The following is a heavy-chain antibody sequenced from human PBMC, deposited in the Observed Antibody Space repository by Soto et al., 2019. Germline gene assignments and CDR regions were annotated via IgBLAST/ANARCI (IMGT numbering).Heavy chain of an antibody. J-gene: IGHJ5*02. CDR3: ARGNQYSSSWYTWFDP. CDR2: IIPVFGTV. Sequence: QVQLVQSGAEVRKPGSSVLVSCKASGGAPSGYTISGVRQALGQGFEWLGGIIPVFGTVKYAQRFQGRVTITPDESTGTVYMELSSLRSEDTAVYYCARGNQYSSSWYTWFDPWGQGTLVIVSS. D-gene: IGHD6-13*01. V-gene: IGHV1-69*01. CDR1: GGAPSGYT.